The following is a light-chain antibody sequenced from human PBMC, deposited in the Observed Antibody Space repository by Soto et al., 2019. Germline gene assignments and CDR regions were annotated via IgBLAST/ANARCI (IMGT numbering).Light chain of an antibody. Sequence: QSVLTQPPSASGTPGQRVTISCSGSSSNIGSNYVYWYQQLPGTAPKLLIYRNNQRPSGVPDRFSGSKSDTSASLAISGLRSEDEADYYCAAWDVSLSGWVFGGGTKLTVL. CDR3: AAWDVSLSGWV. CDR1: SSNIGSNY. J-gene: IGLJ3*02. CDR2: RNN. V-gene: IGLV1-47*01.